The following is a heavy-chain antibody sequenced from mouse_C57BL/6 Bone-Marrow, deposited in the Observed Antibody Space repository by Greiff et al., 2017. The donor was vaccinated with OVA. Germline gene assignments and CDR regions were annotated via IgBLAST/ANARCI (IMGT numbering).Heavy chain of an antibody. J-gene: IGHJ2*01. V-gene: IGHV1-63*01. CDR1: GYTFTNYW. CDR3: ARIPTGPNYFDY. Sequence: QVQLQQSGAELVRPGPSVKMSCKASGYTFTNYWIGWAKQRPGHGLEWIGDIYPGGGYTNYNEKFKGKATLTADKSSSTAYMQFSSLTSEDSAIYYCARIPTGPNYFDYWGQGTTLTVSS. CDR2: IYPGGGYT. D-gene: IGHD4-1*02.